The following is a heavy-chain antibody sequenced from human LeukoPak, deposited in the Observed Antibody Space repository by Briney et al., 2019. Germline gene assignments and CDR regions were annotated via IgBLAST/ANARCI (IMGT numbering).Heavy chain of an antibody. D-gene: IGHD1-1*01. J-gene: IGHJ4*02. V-gene: IGHV3-30-3*01. Sequence: GGSLRLSCKVFGFTLTNYGIHWVRQAPGKGLEWVAVISHDGGTAHYAGSVKGRFTISRDTSKNTLYLQMNTMGPEDTAVYYCARDINWNYMDLWGQGTLVTVSS. CDR1: GFTLTNYG. CDR2: ISHDGGTA. CDR3: ARDINWNYMDL.